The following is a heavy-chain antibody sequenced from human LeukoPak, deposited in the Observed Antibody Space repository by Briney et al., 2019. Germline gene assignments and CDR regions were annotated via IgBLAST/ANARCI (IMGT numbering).Heavy chain of an antibody. CDR3: ARDSRSGSASENDY. Sequence: SETLSLTCTVSGGSISSYHWSWIRQPPVKGLEWSGYIYYTVSTNYNPSLGSRVTILLDTSKKQCSRKLSAVTAADTALYYCARDSRSGSASENDYWGQGTLVTVSS. J-gene: IGHJ4*02. CDR2: IYYTVST. D-gene: IGHD1-26*01. V-gene: IGHV4-59*12. CDR1: GGSISSYH.